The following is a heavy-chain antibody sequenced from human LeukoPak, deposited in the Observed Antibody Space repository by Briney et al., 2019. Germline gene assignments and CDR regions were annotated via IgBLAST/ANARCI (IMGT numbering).Heavy chain of an antibody. Sequence: VKVSCKASGYTFTGYYMHWVRQAPGQGLEWMGWINPNSGGTNYAQKFQGRVTMTRDTSISTAYMELSRLRSDDTAVYYCARGMRGCCSSTSCSGRYGMDVWGQGTTVTVSS. CDR3: ARGMRGCCSSTSCSGRYGMDV. V-gene: IGHV1-2*02. D-gene: IGHD2-2*01. J-gene: IGHJ6*02. CDR1: GYTFTGYY. CDR2: INPNSGGT.